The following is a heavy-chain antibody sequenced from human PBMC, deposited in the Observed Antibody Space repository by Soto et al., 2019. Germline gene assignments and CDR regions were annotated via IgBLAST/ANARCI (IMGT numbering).Heavy chain of an antibody. Sequence: QVQLVQSGAKVKKPGSSVKLSCKASGGYFNSLSISWVRQAPGQGLEWMGGTIPNFGTADYAQNFQGRVTLTADEKTRTVYMELTSLTSDDAAVYYCASGWGHSDSTGYYMDFDVWGQGTLVTVSS. V-gene: IGHV1-69*01. CDR3: ASGWGHSDSTGYYMDFDV. CDR1: GGYFNSLS. CDR2: TIPNFGTA. J-gene: IGHJ1*01. D-gene: IGHD3-9*01.